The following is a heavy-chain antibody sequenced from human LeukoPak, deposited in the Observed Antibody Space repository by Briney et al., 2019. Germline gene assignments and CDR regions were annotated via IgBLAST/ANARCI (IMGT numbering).Heavy chain of an antibody. D-gene: IGHD5-12*01. CDR3: ARGPLGRRGYSGSVTFDY. CDR1: GGIFSSYA. V-gene: IGHV1-69*05. CDR2: IIPIFGTA. Sequence: SVKVSCKASGGIFSSYAISWVRQAPGQGLEWMGRIIPIFGTANYAQKFQGRVTITTDESTSTAYMELSSLRSEDTAVYYCARGPLGRRGYSGSVTFDYWGQGTMVTVSS. J-gene: IGHJ4*02.